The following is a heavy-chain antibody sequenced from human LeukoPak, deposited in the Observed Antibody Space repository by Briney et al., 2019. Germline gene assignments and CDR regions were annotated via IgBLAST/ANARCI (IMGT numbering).Heavy chain of an antibody. J-gene: IGHJ3*02. CDR1: GGSFSSYS. V-gene: IGHV4-59*12. CDR3: ASPHNAGAFDI. CDR2: IYYSGST. D-gene: IGHD1-14*01. Sequence: SETLSLTCTVSGGSFSSYSWSWIRQPPGKGLEWIGYIYYSGSTNYNPSLRSRVTISVDTSKNQFSLKLSSVTAADTAVYYCASPHNAGAFDIWGQGTMVTVSS.